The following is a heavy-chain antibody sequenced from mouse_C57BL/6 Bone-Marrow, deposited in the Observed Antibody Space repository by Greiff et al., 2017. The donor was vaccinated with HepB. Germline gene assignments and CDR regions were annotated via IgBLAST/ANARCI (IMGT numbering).Heavy chain of an antibody. D-gene: IGHD2-1*01. Sequence: VKLQQPGAELVMPGASVKLSCKASGYTFTSYWMHWVKQRPGQGLEWIGEIDPSDSYTNYNQKFKGKSTLTVDKSSSTAYMQLSSLTSEDSAVYYCARYYGNYGRYFDVWGTGTTVTVSS. CDR2: IDPSDSYT. CDR1: GYTFTSYW. CDR3: ARYYGNYGRYFDV. V-gene: IGHV1-69*01. J-gene: IGHJ1*03.